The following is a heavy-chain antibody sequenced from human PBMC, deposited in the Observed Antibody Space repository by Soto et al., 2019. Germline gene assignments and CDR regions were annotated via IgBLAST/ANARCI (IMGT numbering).Heavy chain of an antibody. CDR3: ARDLCITIFGVVTCPLDY. V-gene: IGHV3-30-3*01. D-gene: IGHD3-3*01. J-gene: IGHJ4*02. CDR2: ISYDGSNK. CDR1: GLTFSSYS. Sequence: GGSLSLSCGSSGLTFSSYSRHLLRPAPGKGLEWVAVISYDGSNKFYADSVKGRFTISRDNSKNTLYLQMNSLRAEDTAVYYCARDLCITIFGVVTCPLDYWGQGTLVTVS.